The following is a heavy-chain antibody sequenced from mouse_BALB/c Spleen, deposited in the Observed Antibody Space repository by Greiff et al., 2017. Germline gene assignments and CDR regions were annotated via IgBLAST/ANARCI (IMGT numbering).Heavy chain of an antibody. Sequence: VKVVESGAELVRPGSSVKISCKASGYAFSSYWMNWVKQRPGQGLEWIGQIYPGDGDTNYNGKFKGKATLTADKSSSTAYMQLSSLTSEDSAVYFCASPNWDGAWFAYWGQGTLVTVSA. CDR1: GYAFSSYW. CDR3: ASPNWDGAWFAY. D-gene: IGHD4-1*02. V-gene: IGHV1-80*01. CDR2: IYPGDGDT. J-gene: IGHJ3*01.